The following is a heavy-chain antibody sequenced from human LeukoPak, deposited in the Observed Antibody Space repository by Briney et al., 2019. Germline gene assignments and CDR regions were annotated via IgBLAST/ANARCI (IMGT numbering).Heavy chain of an antibody. D-gene: IGHD1-26*01. V-gene: IGHV1-8*03. CDR2: MNPNSGNT. Sequence: ASVKVSCKASGYTFTSYDINWVRQATGQGLEWMGWMNPNSGNTGYALKFQGRVTITRNTSISTAYMELSSLRSEDTAVYYCARFRGATRYYYYMDVWGKGTTVTVSS. CDR3: ARFRGATRYYYYMDV. CDR1: GYTFTSYD. J-gene: IGHJ6*03.